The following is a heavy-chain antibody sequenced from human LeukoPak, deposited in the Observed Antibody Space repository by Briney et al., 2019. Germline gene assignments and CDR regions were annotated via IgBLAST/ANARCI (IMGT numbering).Heavy chain of an antibody. J-gene: IGHJ4*02. V-gene: IGHV3-30*02. CDR3: AKDRPPTGVVISPLDY. CDR2: IRYDGSNK. Sequence: GGSLRLSCAASGFTFSSYGMHWVRQAPGKGLEWVAFIRYDGSNKYYADSVKGRFTISRDNSKNTLYLQMNSLRAEDTAVYYCAKDRPPTGVVISPLDYWGQGTLVTVSS. CDR1: GFTFSSYG. D-gene: IGHD3-3*01.